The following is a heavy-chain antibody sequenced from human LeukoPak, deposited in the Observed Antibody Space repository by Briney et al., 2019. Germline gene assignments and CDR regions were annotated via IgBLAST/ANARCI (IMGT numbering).Heavy chain of an antibody. Sequence: TGGSLRLSCAASAFSLSAYNMNWVRQAPGKGLEWVSSISYTGTYIYYADSVKGRFTISRDNAQNSLYLQMNSLRAEDTAVYYCARDLYVDIVAPSGMDVWGQGTTVTVSS. CDR2: ISYTGTYI. V-gene: IGHV3-21*01. CDR3: ARDLYVDIVAPSGMDV. J-gene: IGHJ6*02. CDR1: AFSLSAYN. D-gene: IGHD5-12*01.